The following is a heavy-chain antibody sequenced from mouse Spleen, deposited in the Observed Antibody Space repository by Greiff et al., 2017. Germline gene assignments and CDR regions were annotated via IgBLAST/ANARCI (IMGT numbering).Heavy chain of an antibody. D-gene: IGHD1-1*01. V-gene: IGHV5-4*03. CDR2: ISDGGSYT. CDR1: GFTFSSYA. CDR3: ARLYYYGSSYICYFDY. J-gene: IGHJ2*01. Sequence: EVKLVESGGGLVKPGGSLKLSCAASGFTFSSYAMSWVRQTPEKRLEWVATISDGGSYTYYPDNVKGRFTISRDNAKNNLYLQMSHLKSEDTAMYYCARLYYYGSSYICYFDYWGQGTTLTVSS.